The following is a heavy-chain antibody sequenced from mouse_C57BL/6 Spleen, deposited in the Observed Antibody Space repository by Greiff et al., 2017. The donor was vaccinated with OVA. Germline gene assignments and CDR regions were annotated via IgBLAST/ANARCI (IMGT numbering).Heavy chain of an antibody. V-gene: IGHV1-69*01. CDR1: GYTFTSYW. Sequence: VQLQQPGAELVMPGASVKLSCKASGYTFTSYWMHWVKQRPGQGLEWIGEIDPSDSYTNYNQKFKGKSTLTVDKSSSTAYMQLSSLTSEDSAVYYCAIPYGSRPWFAYWGQGTLVTVSA. J-gene: IGHJ3*01. D-gene: IGHD1-1*01. CDR2: IDPSDSYT. CDR3: AIPYGSRPWFAY.